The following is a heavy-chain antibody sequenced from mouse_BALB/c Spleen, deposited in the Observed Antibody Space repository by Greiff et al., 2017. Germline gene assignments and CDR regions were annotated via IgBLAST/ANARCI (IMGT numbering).Heavy chain of an antibody. Sequence: VQLHQSGPGLVQPSQSLSITCTVSGFSLTSYGVHWVRQSPGKGLEWLGVIWSGGSTDYNAAFISRLSISKDNSKSQVFFKMNSLQADDTAIYYCASLYYGYDEGDWYFDVWGAGTTVTVSS. CDR3: ASLYYGYDEGDWYFDV. CDR2: IWSGGST. V-gene: IGHV2-4-1*01. CDR1: GFSLTSYG. D-gene: IGHD2-2*01. J-gene: IGHJ1*01.